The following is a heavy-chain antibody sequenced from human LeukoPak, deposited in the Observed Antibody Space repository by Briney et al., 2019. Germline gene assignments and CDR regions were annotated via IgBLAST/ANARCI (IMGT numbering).Heavy chain of an antibody. CDR3: ARDLCANYDSSGCLAPNAFDI. V-gene: IGHV3-23*01. D-gene: IGHD3-22*01. Sequence: GGSLRLSWAASGFTFSSYAIGWVRQAPGKGLEGGSTISGRGGSTYYADSVKGRFTISRDNSKNTLYLQMNSLRAEDTAVYYCARDLCANYDSSGCLAPNAFDIWGQGTMVTVSS. J-gene: IGHJ3*02. CDR2: ISGRGGST. CDR1: GFTFSSYA.